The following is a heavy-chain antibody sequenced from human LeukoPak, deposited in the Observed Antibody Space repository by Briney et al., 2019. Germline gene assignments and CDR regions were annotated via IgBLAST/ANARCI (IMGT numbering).Heavy chain of an antibody. CDR3: ATDGTGVNYYYMDV. CDR2: FDPEDGET. CDR1: GYTLTELS. J-gene: IGHJ6*03. V-gene: IGHV1-24*01. D-gene: IGHD7-27*01. Sequence: ASVKVSCKVSGYTLTELSMHWVRQAPGKGLEWMGGFDPEDGETIYAQKFQGRVTMTEDTSTDTAYMELSSLRSEDTVVYYCATDGTGVNYYYMDVWGKGTTVTVSS.